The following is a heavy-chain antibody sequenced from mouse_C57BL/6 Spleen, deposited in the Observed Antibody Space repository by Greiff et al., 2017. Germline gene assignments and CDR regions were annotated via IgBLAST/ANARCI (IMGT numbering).Heavy chain of an antibody. D-gene: IGHD2-5*01. V-gene: IGHV1-82*01. J-gene: IGHJ3*01. CDR1: GYAFSSSW. CDR3: ARSNYYSNYWFAY. Sequence: QVQLQQSGPELVKPGASVKISCKASGYAFSSSWMNWVKQRPGKGLEWIGRIYPGDGDTNYNGKFKGKATLTADKSSSTAYMQLSSLTSEDSAVYFCARSNYYSNYWFAYWGQGTLVTVSA. CDR2: IYPGDGDT.